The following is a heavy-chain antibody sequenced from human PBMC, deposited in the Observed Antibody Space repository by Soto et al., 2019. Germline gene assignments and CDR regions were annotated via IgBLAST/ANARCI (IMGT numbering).Heavy chain of an antibody. CDR3: AKDFGDGYNSFDY. Sequence: QVQLVESGGGVVQPGRSLRLSCAASGFTFSSYGMHWVRQAPGKGLEWAAVISYDGSNKYYADSVKGRFTISRDKSKNRLYLQMNSLSAKDTAVYYCAKDFGDGYNSFDYWGQGTLVTVSS. V-gene: IGHV3-30*18. CDR1: GFTFSSYG. J-gene: IGHJ4*02. CDR2: ISYDGSNK. D-gene: IGHD5-12*01.